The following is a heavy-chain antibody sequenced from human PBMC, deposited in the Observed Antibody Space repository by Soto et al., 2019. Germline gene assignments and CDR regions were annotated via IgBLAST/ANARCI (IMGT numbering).Heavy chain of an antibody. J-gene: IGHJ6*02. CDR3: ARWQTAAYYYYYGMDV. Sequence: ASVKVSCKASGYTFTSYDINWVRQATGQGLEWMGWMNPNSGNTGYAQKFQGRVTMTRNTSISTAYMELSSLRSEDTAVYYCARWQTAAYYYYYGMDVWGQGTTVTVSS. V-gene: IGHV1-8*01. CDR2: MNPNSGNT. D-gene: IGHD6-25*01. CDR1: GYTFTSYD.